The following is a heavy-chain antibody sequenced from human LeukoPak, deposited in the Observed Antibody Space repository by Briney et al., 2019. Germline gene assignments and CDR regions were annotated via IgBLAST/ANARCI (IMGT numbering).Heavy chain of an antibody. Sequence: ASVKVSCKASGGTFSSYGISWVRQAPGQGLEWMGWISAYNGNTNYAQKLQGRVTMTTDTSTSTAYMELRSLRSDDTAVYYCARGYLSDIVVVPAAFDYWGQGTLVTVSS. CDR3: ARGYLSDIVVVPAAFDY. V-gene: IGHV1-18*01. J-gene: IGHJ4*02. D-gene: IGHD2-2*01. CDR2: ISAYNGNT. CDR1: GGTFSSYG.